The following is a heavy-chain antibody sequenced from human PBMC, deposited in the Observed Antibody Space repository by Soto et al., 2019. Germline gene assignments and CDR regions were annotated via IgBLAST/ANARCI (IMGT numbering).Heavy chain of an antibody. CDR1: GFAFSSYE. D-gene: IGHD3-3*01. CDR2: IDKYGNKI. Sequence: GVSLRLSCAGSGFAFSSYEMTWVRQAPGKGLEWVSDIDKYGNKIYYVDSVKGRFTISRDNARNSPFLQMHSLRADDTALYYCARSRRTFDFDGLDGWGQGTTVTVAS. V-gene: IGHV3-48*03. J-gene: IGHJ6*02. CDR3: ARSRRTFDFDGLDG.